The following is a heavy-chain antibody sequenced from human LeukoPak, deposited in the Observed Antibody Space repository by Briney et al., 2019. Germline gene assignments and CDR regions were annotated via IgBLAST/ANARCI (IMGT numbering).Heavy chain of an antibody. CDR2: TYYRSKWYN. CDR3: ARADTAMVTDYYYYMDV. Sequence: SQTLSLTCAISGDSVSSNSAAWNWIRQSPSRGLEWLGSTYYRSKWYNDYAVSVKSRITINPDTSKNQFSLQLNSETPEDTAVYYCARADTAMVTDYYYYMDVWGKGTTVTISS. J-gene: IGHJ6*03. V-gene: IGHV6-1*01. D-gene: IGHD5-18*01. CDR1: GDSVSSNSAA.